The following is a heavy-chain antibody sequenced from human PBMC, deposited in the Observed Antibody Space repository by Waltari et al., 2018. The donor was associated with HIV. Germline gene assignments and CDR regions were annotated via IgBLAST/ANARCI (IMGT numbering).Heavy chain of an antibody. CDR3: ARSPPQYDSSGYYCDF. Sequence: QVQLVQSGAEVKKPGASVKVSCKASGNTLTIYGFTWVRQAPGQGLEWMGCVSAKNGNTNFEQKFQSRVTMTKDTSTSTAYMELRSLRSDDTSVYYCARSPPQYDSSGYYCDFWGQGTLVTVSS. V-gene: IGHV1-18*01. D-gene: IGHD3-22*01. CDR2: VSAKNGNT. J-gene: IGHJ4*02. CDR1: GNTLTIYG.